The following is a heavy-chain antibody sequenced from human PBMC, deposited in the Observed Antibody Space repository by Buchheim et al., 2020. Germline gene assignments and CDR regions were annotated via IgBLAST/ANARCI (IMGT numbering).Heavy chain of an antibody. CDR2: IYPGDSDT. J-gene: IGHJ5*01. Sequence: EVQLVQSGAEVKKAGESLKISCKAYGYSFTSYWIGWVRQMSGKDLEWMGSIYPGDSDTRNSPLFQGQVTISVEKSIGTAYLQWNSLKASDSGIYYCARHGRSSGWFGYWGQGT. D-gene: IGHD3-22*01. V-gene: IGHV5-51*01. CDR1: GYSFTSYW. CDR3: ARHGRSSGWFGY.